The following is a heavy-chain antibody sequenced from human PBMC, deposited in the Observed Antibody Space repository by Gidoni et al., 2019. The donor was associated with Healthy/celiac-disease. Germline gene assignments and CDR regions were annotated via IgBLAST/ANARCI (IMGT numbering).Heavy chain of an antibody. CDR1: GYTLTELS. CDR2: FDPEDGET. Sequence: QVQLVQSGAEVNKPGASVKVSCKVSGYTLTELSMHWVRQAPGKGLEWMGGFDPEDGETIYAQKFQGRVTMTEDTSTDTAYMELSSLRSEDTAVYYCATVGLWFGGSGYYFDYWGQGTLVTVSS. D-gene: IGHD3-10*01. V-gene: IGHV1-24*01. J-gene: IGHJ4*02. CDR3: ATVGLWFGGSGYYFDY.